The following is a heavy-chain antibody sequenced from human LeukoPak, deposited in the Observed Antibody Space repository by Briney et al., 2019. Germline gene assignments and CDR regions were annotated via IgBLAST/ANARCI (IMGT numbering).Heavy chain of an antibody. D-gene: IGHD3-9*01. CDR3: AREQKYYDILTGYPKGWPIDY. CDR1: GGSISSGSYY. V-gene: IGHV4-61*02. Sequence: KSSETLSLTCTVSGGSISSGSYYWSWIRQPAGKGLEWIGRIYTSGSTNYNPSLKSRVTISVDTSKNQFSLKLSSVTAADTAVYYCAREQKYYDILTGYPKGWPIDYWGQGTLVTVSS. J-gene: IGHJ4*02. CDR2: IYTSGST.